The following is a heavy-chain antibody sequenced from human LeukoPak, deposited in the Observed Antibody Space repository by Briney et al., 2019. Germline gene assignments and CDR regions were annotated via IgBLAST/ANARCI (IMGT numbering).Heavy chain of an antibody. CDR3: ARGITSDY. J-gene: IGHJ4*02. V-gene: IGHV4-34*01. CDR2: INHSGST. CDR1: GGSFSGYY. D-gene: IGHD3-10*01. Sequence: SETLSLTCAVYGGSFSGYYWSWIRQPPGKGLEWIGEINHSGSTNYNPSLESRVTISVDTSKNQFPLKLSSVTAADTAVYYCARGITSDYWGQGTLVTVSS.